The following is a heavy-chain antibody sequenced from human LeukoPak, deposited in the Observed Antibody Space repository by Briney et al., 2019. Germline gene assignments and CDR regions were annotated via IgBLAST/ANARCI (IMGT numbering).Heavy chain of an antibody. V-gene: IGHV4-34*01. Sequence: SETLSLTCAVYGGSFSGYYWSWIRQPPGKGLEWIGEINHSGSTNYNPSLKSRATISVDTSKNQFTLKLSSVTAADTAVYYCARAGSSSFDPWGQGTLVTVSS. CDR1: GGSFSGYY. CDR2: INHSGST. J-gene: IGHJ5*02. CDR3: ARAGSSSFDP.